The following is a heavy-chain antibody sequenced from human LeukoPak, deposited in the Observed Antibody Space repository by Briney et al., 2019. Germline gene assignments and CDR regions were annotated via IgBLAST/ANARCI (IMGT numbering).Heavy chain of an antibody. J-gene: IGHJ4*02. CDR2: IGGTDGRT. V-gene: IGHV3-23*01. Sequence: PGGSLRLSCAASGFTFSGYNLNWVRQAPGKGREWIAAIGGTDGRTYYADFVKGRFTISRDNSKNTLYLQVNSLRAEDTAVYYCAKDGSYYFDYWGQGTLVTVSS. CDR1: GFTFSGYN. CDR3: AKDGSYYFDY.